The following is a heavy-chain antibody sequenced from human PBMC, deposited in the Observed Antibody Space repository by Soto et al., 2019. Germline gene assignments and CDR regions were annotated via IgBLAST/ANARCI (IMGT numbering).Heavy chain of an antibody. CDR1: GYTFTSYG. Sequence: QVQLVQSGAEVKKPGASVKVSCKASGYTFTSYGISWVRQAPGQGLEWMGWISAYNGNTNYAQKLQDRVTMTTHTSTSTAHMDLRSLRSDDTAVYYCARHMISSSWYTAPVSYFDYWGQGTLVTVSS. CDR2: ISAYNGNT. D-gene: IGHD6-13*01. CDR3: ARHMISSSWYTAPVSYFDY. J-gene: IGHJ4*02. V-gene: IGHV1-18*04.